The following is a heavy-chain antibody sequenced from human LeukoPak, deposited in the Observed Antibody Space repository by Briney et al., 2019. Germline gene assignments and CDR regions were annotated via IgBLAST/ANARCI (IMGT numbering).Heavy chain of an antibody. Sequence: GGSLRLSCAASGFTFSSYSMNWVRQAPGRGREWVSYISSSSSTIYYADSVKGRFTISRDNAKNSLYLQMKSLRAEDTAVYDCARDQRANYYGSGPGLYYYYMDVWGKGTTVTVSS. CDR1: GFTFSSYS. D-gene: IGHD3-10*01. CDR3: ARDQRANYYGSGPGLYYYYMDV. J-gene: IGHJ6*03. CDR2: ISSSSSTI. V-gene: IGHV3-48*01.